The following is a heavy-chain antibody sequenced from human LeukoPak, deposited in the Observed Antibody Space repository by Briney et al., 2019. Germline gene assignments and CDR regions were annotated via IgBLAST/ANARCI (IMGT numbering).Heavy chain of an antibody. CDR2: ISWNSGSI. V-gene: IGHV3-9*01. Sequence: GGSLRLSCAASGFTFDDYAMHWVRQAPGKGLEWVSGISWNSGSIGYADSVKGRFTISRDNAKNSLYLQMNSLRAEDTALYYCAKDKLRFGELTVYFDYWGQGTLVTVSS. D-gene: IGHD3-10*01. J-gene: IGHJ4*02. CDR1: GFTFDDYA. CDR3: AKDKLRFGELTVYFDY.